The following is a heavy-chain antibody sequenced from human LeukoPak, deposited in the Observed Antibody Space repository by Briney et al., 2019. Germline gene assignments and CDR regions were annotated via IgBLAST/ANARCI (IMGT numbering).Heavy chain of an antibody. V-gene: IGHV4-38-2*02. Sequence: SETLSLTCTVSGYSISSGYYWGWIRQPPGKGLEWIGSIYHSGSTYYNPSLKSRVTISVDTSKNHFSLKLSSMTAADTAVYYCARGVVAAPTNFDYWGQGTLVTVSS. CDR2: IYHSGST. D-gene: IGHD2-15*01. CDR3: ARGVVAAPTNFDY. J-gene: IGHJ4*02. CDR1: GYSISSGYY.